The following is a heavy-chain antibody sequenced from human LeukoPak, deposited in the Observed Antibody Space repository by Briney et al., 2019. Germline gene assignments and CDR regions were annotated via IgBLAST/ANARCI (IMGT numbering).Heavy chain of an antibody. V-gene: IGHV4-59*08. D-gene: IGHD3-10*01. CDR2: IYYSGST. CDR3: ARHATYDSRSGGSYIWTHYFDF. Sequence: PSETLSLTCAVSGGSISSYYWSWIRQPPGKGLEWIGYIYYSGSTNYNPSLKSRVTISVDTSKNQFSLKLNSVTAADTAVYFCARHATYDSRSGGSYIWTHYFDFWAQGTLVTVSS. J-gene: IGHJ4*02. CDR1: GGSISSYY.